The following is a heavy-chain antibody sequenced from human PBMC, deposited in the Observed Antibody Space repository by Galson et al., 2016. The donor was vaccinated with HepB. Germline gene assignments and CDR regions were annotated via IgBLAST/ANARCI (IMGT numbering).Heavy chain of an antibody. V-gene: IGHV4-39*02. CDR2: IHPTGIT. D-gene: IGHD5-24*01. CDR1: GASISSNNYY. CDR3: ARGEDPYKIRD. J-gene: IGHJ4*02. Sequence: ETLSLTCNVSGASISSNNYYWGRVRQSRGKRLEWIGEIHPTGITDYNQSLRSRVTISVDMSKNHFSLKLTSVTAADTAVYFCARGEDPYKIRDWGQGTLVTVSS.